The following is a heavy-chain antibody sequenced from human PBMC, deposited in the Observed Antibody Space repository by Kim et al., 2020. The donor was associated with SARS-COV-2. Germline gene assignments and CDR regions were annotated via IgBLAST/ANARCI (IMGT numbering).Heavy chain of an antibody. Sequence: GGSLRLSCSASGFTFSSYAMHWVRQAPGKGLEYVSAISSNGGSTYYADSVKGRFTISRDNSKNTLYLQMSSLRAEDTAVYYCVKDSPYSSSSYYYYGMDVWGQGTTVTVSS. CDR2: ISSNGGST. CDR1: GFTFSSYA. V-gene: IGHV3-64D*06. J-gene: IGHJ6*02. D-gene: IGHD6-6*01. CDR3: VKDSPYSSSSYYYYGMDV.